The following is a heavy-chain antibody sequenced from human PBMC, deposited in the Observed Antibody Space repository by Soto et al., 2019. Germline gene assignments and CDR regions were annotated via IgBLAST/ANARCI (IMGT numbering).Heavy chain of an antibody. CDR3: ARVKGQWLGWFDP. V-gene: IGHV4-59*01. J-gene: IGHJ5*02. CDR2: IYYSGST. Sequence: SETLSLTCTVSGGSISSYYWSWIRQPPGKGLEWIGYIYYSGSTNYNPSLKSRVTISVDTSKNQFSLKLSSVTAADTAVYYCARVKGQWLGWFDPWGQGTLVTV. CDR1: GGSISSYY. D-gene: IGHD6-19*01.